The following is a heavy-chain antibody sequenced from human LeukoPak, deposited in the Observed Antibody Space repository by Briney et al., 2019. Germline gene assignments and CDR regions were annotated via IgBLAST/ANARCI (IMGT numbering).Heavy chain of an antibody. D-gene: IGHD6-6*01. CDR1: GGSISSGGYY. J-gene: IGHJ4*02. CDR2: IYHSGST. CDR3: ATGSEYSSSGGY. Sequence: SETLSLTCTVSGGSISSGGYYWSWIRQPPGKGLEWIGYIYHSGSTYYNPSLKSRVTISVDRSKNQFSLKLSSVTAADTAVYYCATGSEYSSSGGYWGQGTLVTVSS. V-gene: IGHV4-30-2*01.